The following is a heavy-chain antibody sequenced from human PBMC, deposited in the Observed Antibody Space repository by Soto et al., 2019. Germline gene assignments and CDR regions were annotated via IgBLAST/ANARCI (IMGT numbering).Heavy chain of an antibody. CDR1: GYSFSKYH. CDR2: INPGSGVT. D-gene: IGHD1-1*01. J-gene: IGHJ4*02. Sequence: ASVKVSCKASGYSFSKYHMHWVRQAPGQGLEWMGWINPGSGVTNQAQKFQGRVTMTRDTSITTTYMELNSLTSDDTAVYYCARVAGHKNARFDTWGQGALVTVSS. CDR3: ARVAGHKNARFDT. V-gene: IGHV1-2*02.